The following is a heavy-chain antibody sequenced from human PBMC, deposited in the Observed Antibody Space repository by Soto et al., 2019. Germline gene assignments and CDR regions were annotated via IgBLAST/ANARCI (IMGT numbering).Heavy chain of an antibody. Sequence: QLQLQESGPGLVKPSETLSLTCTVSGGSISSSSYYWGWIRQPPGKGLEWIGSIYYSGSTYYNPSLKSRVTISVDTSKNQFSLKLSSVTAADTAVYYCARHDIVVVVAATNAFDIWGQGTMVTVSS. D-gene: IGHD2-15*01. CDR1: GGSISSSSYY. J-gene: IGHJ3*02. V-gene: IGHV4-39*01. CDR3: ARHDIVVVVAATNAFDI. CDR2: IYYSGST.